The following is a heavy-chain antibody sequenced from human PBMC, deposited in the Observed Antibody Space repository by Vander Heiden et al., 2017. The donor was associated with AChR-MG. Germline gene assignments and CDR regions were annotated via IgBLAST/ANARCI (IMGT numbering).Heavy chain of an antibody. CDR3: AKDLLEYSSSPDY. V-gene: IGHV3-30*18. CDR2: ISYDGSNK. J-gene: IGHJ4*02. CDR1: GFTFSSYG. Sequence: VQLVESGGVVVQPGRSLRLSCAASGFTFSSYGMHWVRQAPGKGLEWVAVISYDGSNKYYADSVKGRFTISRDNSKNTLYLQMNSLRAEDTAVYYCAKDLLEYSSSPDYWGQGTLVTVSS. D-gene: IGHD6-6*01.